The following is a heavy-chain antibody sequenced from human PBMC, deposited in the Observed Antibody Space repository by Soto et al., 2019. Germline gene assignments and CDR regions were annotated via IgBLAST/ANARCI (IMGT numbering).Heavy chain of an antibody. Sequence: QLQLQESGPGLVKPSETLSLTCTVSGGSSSSSSYYWGWIRQPPGKGLEWIGSIYYSGSTYYNPSRKSRVAISEDTSKNQFSLKLSSVTAADTAVYYCARLVYDFWSGYYVAPYFDYWGQGTLVTVSS. D-gene: IGHD3-3*01. CDR3: ARLVYDFWSGYYVAPYFDY. V-gene: IGHV4-39*01. CDR2: IYYSGST. CDR1: GGSSSSSSYY. J-gene: IGHJ4*02.